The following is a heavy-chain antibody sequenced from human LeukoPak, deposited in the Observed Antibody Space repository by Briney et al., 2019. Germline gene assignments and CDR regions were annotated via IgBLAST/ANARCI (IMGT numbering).Heavy chain of an antibody. CDR1: GFTFGDYA. Sequence: GGSLRLSCTASGFTFGDYAISWVRQAPGEGLEWGGFIRSKVYGGTTEYAASVKGRFTISRDDAKSIAYLQMNSLKTQDTAVYYCAREGYSYGYNWGQGTMVTVSS. CDR2: IRSKVYGGTT. D-gene: IGHD5-18*01. V-gene: IGHV3-49*04. J-gene: IGHJ4*02. CDR3: AREGYSYGYN.